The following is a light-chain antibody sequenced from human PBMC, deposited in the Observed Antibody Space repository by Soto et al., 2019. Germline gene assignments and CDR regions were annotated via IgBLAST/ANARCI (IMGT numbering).Light chain of an antibody. CDR2: AAS. V-gene: IGKV1-39*01. Sequence: DIQMTQSPSSLSASVGDTVTITCRASQSISLFLNWYQQKPGKAPKLLIYAASSLQSGVPSRFTGNGSGTDFNLTISSLQPEYFATYYCHQTDSIPETFGQGTKVEIK. J-gene: IGKJ1*01. CDR1: QSISLF. CDR3: HQTDSIPET.